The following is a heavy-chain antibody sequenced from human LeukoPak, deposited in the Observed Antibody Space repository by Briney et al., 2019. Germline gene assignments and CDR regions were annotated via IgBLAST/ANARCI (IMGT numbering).Heavy chain of an antibody. CDR2: IKQDGSEK. J-gene: IGHJ4*02. CDR1: GFTFSSYS. V-gene: IGHV3-7*01. Sequence: GGSLRLSCAASGFTFSSYSMNWVRQAPGKGLEWVANIKQDGSEKYYVDSVKGRFTISRDNAKNSLYLQMNSLRAEDTAVYYCARESGDLIDYWGQGTLVTVSS. CDR3: ARESGDLIDY. D-gene: IGHD1-26*01.